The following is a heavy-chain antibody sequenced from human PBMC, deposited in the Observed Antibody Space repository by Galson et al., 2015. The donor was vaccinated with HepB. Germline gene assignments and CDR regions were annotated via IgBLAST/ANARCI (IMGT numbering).Heavy chain of an antibody. CDR3: ARGLLESDAFDI. Sequence: CAISGDSVSSHSAAWNWIRQSPSRGLEWLGRTYYRSKWYNDYAVSVKSRITINPDTSKNQFSLQLNSVTPEDTAVYYCARGLLESDAFDIWGQGTMVTVSS. D-gene: IGHD2-21*01. CDR1: GDSVSSHSAA. CDR2: TYYRSKWYN. J-gene: IGHJ3*02. V-gene: IGHV6-1*01.